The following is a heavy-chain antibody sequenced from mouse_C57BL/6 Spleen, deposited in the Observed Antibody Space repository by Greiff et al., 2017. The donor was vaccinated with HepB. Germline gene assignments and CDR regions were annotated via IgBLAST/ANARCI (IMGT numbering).Heavy chain of an antibody. CDR3: AREEDYYGSTLDAMDY. Sequence: DVQLQESGPGLVKPSQSLSLTCSVTGYSITSGYYWNWIRQFPGNKLEWMGYISYDGSNNYNPSLKNRISITRDTSKNQFFLKLNSVTTEDTATYYCAREEDYYGSTLDAMDYWGQGTSVTVSS. CDR2: ISYDGSN. CDR1: GYSITSGYY. J-gene: IGHJ4*01. D-gene: IGHD1-1*01. V-gene: IGHV3-6*01.